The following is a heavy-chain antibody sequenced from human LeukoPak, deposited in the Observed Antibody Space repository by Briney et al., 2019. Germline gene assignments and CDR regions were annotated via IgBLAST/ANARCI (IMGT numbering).Heavy chain of an antibody. V-gene: IGHV4-34*01. Sequence: SETLSLNCAVYGGSFSGYYWSRIRQPPGKGLEWIGEINHSGSTNYNPSLKSRVTISVDTSKNQFSLKLSSVTAADTAVYYCARKGRNWNRPLGAFDIWGQGTMVTVSS. CDR2: INHSGST. D-gene: IGHD1-1*01. J-gene: IGHJ3*02. CDR3: ARKGRNWNRPLGAFDI. CDR1: GGSFSGYY.